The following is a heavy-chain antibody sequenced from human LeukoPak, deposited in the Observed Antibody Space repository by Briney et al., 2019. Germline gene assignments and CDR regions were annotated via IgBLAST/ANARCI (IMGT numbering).Heavy chain of an antibody. V-gene: IGHV4-61*08. CDR2: IYYSGST. J-gene: IGHJ6*02. CDR1: GGSISSGGYY. D-gene: IGHD3-22*01. Sequence: SETLSLTCTVSGGSISSGGYYWSWIRQHPGKGLEWIGYIYYSGSTNYNPSLKSRVTISVDTSKNQFSLKLSSVTAADTAVYYCARDDADHYYDSSGYHYGMDVWGQGTTVTVSS. CDR3: ARDDADHYYDSSGYHYGMDV.